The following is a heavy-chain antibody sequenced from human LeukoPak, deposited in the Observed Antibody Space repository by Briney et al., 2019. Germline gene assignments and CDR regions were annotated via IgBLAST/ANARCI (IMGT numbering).Heavy chain of an antibody. Sequence: QPGGPLRLSWAASGFTFSSYAMSWVRQPPGKGLEWASIISGSGDSTYYADSVKGRFTISRDNSKNTLYLQMNSLRAEDTAVYYCVKGLHYGGTPYYGMDVWGQGTTVTVSS. J-gene: IGHJ6*02. CDR2: ISGSGDST. CDR3: VKGLHYGGTPYYGMDV. D-gene: IGHD4-23*01. CDR1: GFTFSSYA. V-gene: IGHV3-23*01.